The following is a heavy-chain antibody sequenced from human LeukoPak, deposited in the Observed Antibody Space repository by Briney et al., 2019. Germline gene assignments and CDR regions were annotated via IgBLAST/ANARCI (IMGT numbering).Heavy chain of an antibody. CDR3: ARQGTRLWGFLDY. CDR2: ISHSGSA. CDR1: GNSISSYY. D-gene: IGHD6-6*01. Sequence: SETLSLTCTVSGNSISSYYWSWIRQPPGKGLEWIGEISHSGSASYNPSLKSRVIISADTSKNQFSLSLRSVTAADTAVYFCARQGTRLWGFLDYWGQGTLVAVSS. V-gene: IGHV4-34*01. J-gene: IGHJ4*02.